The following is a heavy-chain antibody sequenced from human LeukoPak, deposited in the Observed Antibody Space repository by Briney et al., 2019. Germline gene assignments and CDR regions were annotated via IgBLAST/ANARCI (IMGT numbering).Heavy chain of an antibody. Sequence: PSETLSLTCTVSGGSISSYYWSWIRQPPGKGLEWIGYIYYSGSTNYNPSLKSRVTISVDTSKNQFSLKLSSVTAADTAVYYCARGRAAAGTKWFDPWGQGTLVTVSS. J-gene: IGHJ5*02. D-gene: IGHD6-13*01. CDR3: ARGRAAAGTKWFDP. CDR2: IYYSGST. V-gene: IGHV4-59*12. CDR1: GGSISSYY.